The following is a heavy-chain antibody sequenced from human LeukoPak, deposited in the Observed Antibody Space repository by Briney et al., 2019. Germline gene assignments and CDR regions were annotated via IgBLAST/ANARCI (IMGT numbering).Heavy chain of an antibody. J-gene: IGHJ5*02. CDR2: IYYSGST. V-gene: IGHV4-39*01. CDR1: GGSISSSSYY. CDR3: ARRRNWFDP. Sequence: SETLSLTCTVSGGSISSSSYYRGWIRQPPGKGLEWIGSIYYSGSTYYNPSLKSRVTISVDTSKNQFSLKLSSVTAADTAVYYCARRRNWFDPWGQGTLVTVSS.